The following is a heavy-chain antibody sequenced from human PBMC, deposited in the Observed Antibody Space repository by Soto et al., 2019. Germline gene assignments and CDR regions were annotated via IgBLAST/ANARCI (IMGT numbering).Heavy chain of an antibody. CDR2: INPNSGGT. CDR1: GYTFTGYY. CDR3: ARARTSGGSYYDY. J-gene: IGHJ4*02. D-gene: IGHD3-16*01. V-gene: IGHV1-2*04. Sequence: QVQLVQSGAEVKKPGASVKVSCKASGYTFTGYYMHWVRQAPGQGLEWMGWINPNSGGTNYAQKFQGWVTMTRDTXISTAYMELSRLRSDDTAVYYCARARTSGGSYYDYWGQGTLVTVSS.